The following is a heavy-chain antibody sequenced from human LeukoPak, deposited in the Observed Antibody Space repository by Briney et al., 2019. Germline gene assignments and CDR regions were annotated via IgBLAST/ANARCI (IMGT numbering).Heavy chain of an antibody. J-gene: IGHJ4*02. Sequence: GGSLRLSCAASGFTFSSYGMHWVRQAPGKGLEWVAVISYDGSNKYYADSVKGRFTISRDNSKNTLYLQMNSLRAEDTAVYLCAREFIGSWYWDSWGQGTLVTVSS. CDR2: ISYDGSNK. CDR1: GFTFSSYG. V-gene: IGHV3-30*03. CDR3: AREFIGSWYWDS. D-gene: IGHD6-13*01.